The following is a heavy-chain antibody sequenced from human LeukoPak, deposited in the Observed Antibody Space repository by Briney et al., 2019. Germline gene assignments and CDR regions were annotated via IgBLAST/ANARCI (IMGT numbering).Heavy chain of an antibody. Sequence: SETLSLTCAVYGGSFSGYYWSWIRQPPGKGLEWIGEINHSGSTNYNPSLKSRVTISVDTSKNQFSLKLSSVTAADTAVYFFASPGPGYCSGGSCYTRRYFQHWGQGTLVTVSS. D-gene: IGHD2-15*01. CDR1: GGSFSGYY. CDR3: ASPGPGYCSGGSCYTRRYFQH. CDR2: INHSGST. J-gene: IGHJ1*01. V-gene: IGHV4-34*01.